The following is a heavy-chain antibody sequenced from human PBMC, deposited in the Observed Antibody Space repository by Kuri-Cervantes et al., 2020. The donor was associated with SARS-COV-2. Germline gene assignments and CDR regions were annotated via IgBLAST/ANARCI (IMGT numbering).Heavy chain of an antibody. D-gene: IGHD2-21*02. CDR1: GFPFSDYA. V-gene: IGHV3-23*01. CDR2: IGGSGGNT. J-gene: IGHJ4*02. Sequence: GESLKISCAVSGFPFSDYAMSWVRQAPGKGLEWVSGIGGSGGNTYYADSVKGRFTISRDNSKNTLYLQMTSLSAGDTAIYYCARAYCGGDCEFDYWGQGTLVTVSS. CDR3: ARAYCGGDCEFDY.